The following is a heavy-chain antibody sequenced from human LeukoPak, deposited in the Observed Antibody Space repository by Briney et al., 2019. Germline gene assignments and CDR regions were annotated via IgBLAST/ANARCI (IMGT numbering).Heavy chain of an antibody. CDR3: AKDRVGAILYFDS. CDR1: GFTFSSYG. CDR2: LSGSGGRT. D-gene: IGHD1-26*01. J-gene: IGHJ4*02. V-gene: IGHV3-23*01. Sequence: GGSLRLSCAASGFTFSSYGMSWVRQAPGKGLEWVSALSGSGGRTYYAGSVKGRFTISRDNSKNTLYLQMNSLRAEDTAVYYCAKDRVGAILYFDSWGQGTLVTVSS.